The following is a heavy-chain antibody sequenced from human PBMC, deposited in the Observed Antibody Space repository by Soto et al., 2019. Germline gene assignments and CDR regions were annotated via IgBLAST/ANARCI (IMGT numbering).Heavy chain of an antibody. V-gene: IGHV3-21*01. D-gene: IGHD2-2*02. CDR2: ISSRSDI. Sequence: PGGSLRLSCVGSGFTFSNYSINWVHQAPGKGLEWVSSISSRSDIYYADSVKGRFTISRDNAKNSVSLQMNSLRAEDTAVYYCAREYTAWPLAYGLDVWGQGTTVTVSS. J-gene: IGHJ6*02. CDR3: AREYTAWPLAYGLDV. CDR1: GFTFSNYS.